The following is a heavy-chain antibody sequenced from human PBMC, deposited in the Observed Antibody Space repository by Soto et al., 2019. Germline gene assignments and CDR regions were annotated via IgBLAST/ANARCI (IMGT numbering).Heavy chain of an antibody. CDR1: GYSFSSHW. V-gene: IGHV5-51*01. CDR3: ARARVATPRLEDPFDI. J-gene: IGHJ3*02. D-gene: IGHD5-12*01. Sequence: GESLKISCKGSGYSFSSHWLAWVRQMPGKGLEYMGLIYPGDSDPRYSPSFQGQVTISADKSISTAYLQWTILKASDTAIYYCARARVATPRLEDPFDIWGQGTMVTVSS. CDR2: IYPGDSDP.